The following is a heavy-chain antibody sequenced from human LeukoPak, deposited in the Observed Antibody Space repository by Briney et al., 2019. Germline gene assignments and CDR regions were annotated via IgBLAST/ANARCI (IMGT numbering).Heavy chain of an antibody. J-gene: IGHJ3*02. V-gene: IGHV3-7*01. D-gene: IGHD3-3*01. CDR1: GFTFSSYW. CDR2: IKQDGSEK. Sequence: QPGGSLRLSCAASGFTFSSYWMSWVRQAPGKGLEWVANIKQDGSEKYYVDSVKSRFTISRDNAKNSLYLQMNSLRAEDTAVYYCARDQGGYYDFWSGYPHDAFDIWGQGTMVTVSS. CDR3: ARDQGGYYDFWSGYPHDAFDI.